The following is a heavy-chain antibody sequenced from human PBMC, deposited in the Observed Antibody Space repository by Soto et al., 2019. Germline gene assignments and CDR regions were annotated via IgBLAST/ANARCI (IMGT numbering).Heavy chain of an antibody. Sequence: QVQLQESGPGLVKPSETLSLTCTVSGGSISSYYWSWIRQPPGRGLEWIGYIYYSGSTNYNPSLSSRVTISIDTSKSQFSLNLSSVTAADTAVYYCARGTMTTRTNNRFDPWGQGTLVIVSS. CDR3: ARGTMTTRTNNRFDP. CDR2: IYYSGST. D-gene: IGHD4-17*01. V-gene: IGHV4-59*01. J-gene: IGHJ5*02. CDR1: GGSISSYY.